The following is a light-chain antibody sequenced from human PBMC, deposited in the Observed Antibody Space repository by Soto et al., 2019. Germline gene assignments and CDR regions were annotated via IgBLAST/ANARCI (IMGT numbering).Light chain of an antibody. CDR1: QSVSSY. Sequence: EIVLTQSPATLSLSPGERATLSCRASQSVSSYLAWYKQKPGQAPRLLIYDASNRATGIPARFSGSGSGTDFTLTISSLEPEDFAVYYCQQRSNWLWTFGQGTKV. CDR3: QQRSNWLWT. CDR2: DAS. J-gene: IGKJ1*01. V-gene: IGKV3-11*01.